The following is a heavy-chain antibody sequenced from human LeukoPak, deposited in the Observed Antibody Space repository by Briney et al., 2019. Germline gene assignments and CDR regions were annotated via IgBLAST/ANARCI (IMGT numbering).Heavy chain of an antibody. D-gene: IGHD3-3*01. V-gene: IGHV1-2*02. Sequence: ASVKVSCKASGYTFTGYYMHWGRQAPGQGLEWMGWINPNSGGTNYAQKFQGRVTMTRDTSISTAYMELSRLRSDDTAVYYCARGKTFLSGYYSTNDAFDIWGQGTMVTVSS. CDR1: GYTFTGYY. CDR2: INPNSGGT. J-gene: IGHJ3*02. CDR3: ARGKTFLSGYYSTNDAFDI.